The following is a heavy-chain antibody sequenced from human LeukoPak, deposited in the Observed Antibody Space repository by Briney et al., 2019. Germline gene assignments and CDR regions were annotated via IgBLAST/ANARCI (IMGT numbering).Heavy chain of an antibody. D-gene: IGHD3-10*01. Sequence: EGSLRLSCAASGFSLTTYGTPWLRQAPGKGLEWVAVIWYDGSKKFYGDSVKGRFTVSRDTSENTMYLQMNTLRAEDTAVYYCARDGGSGIDYWGQGTLVTVYS. CDR1: GFSLTTYG. CDR2: IWYDGSKK. V-gene: IGHV3-33*01. CDR3: ARDGGSGIDY. J-gene: IGHJ4*02.